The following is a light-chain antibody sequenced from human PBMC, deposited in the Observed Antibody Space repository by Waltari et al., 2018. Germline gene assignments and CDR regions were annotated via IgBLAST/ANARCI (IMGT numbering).Light chain of an antibody. CDR2: DKG. CDR3: GAWDSSLSIYV. CDR1: GPNIENTY. V-gene: IGLV1-51*01. Sequence: QSVLTQPPSVSAAPGQTVTISCSGSGPNIENTYAPRHQHLPGTAPKLLIYDKGRRPSGIPDRFSGSKSGTSATLGITGLQTGDEADYYCGAWDSSLSIYVFGAGTKVTVL. J-gene: IGLJ1*01.